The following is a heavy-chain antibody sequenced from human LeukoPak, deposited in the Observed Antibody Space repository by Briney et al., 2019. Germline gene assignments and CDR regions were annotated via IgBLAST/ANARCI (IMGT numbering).Heavy chain of an antibody. CDR2: ISYDGSNK. CDR3: ARDRITMVRGVDYYFDY. Sequence: GGSLRLSCAASGFTFSSYGMHWVRQAPGKGLEWVAVISYDGSNKYYADSVKGRFTISRDNSKNTLYLQMNSLRAEDTAVYYCARDRITMVRGVDYYFDYWGQGALVTVSS. V-gene: IGHV3-30*03. CDR1: GFTFSSYG. D-gene: IGHD3-10*01. J-gene: IGHJ4*02.